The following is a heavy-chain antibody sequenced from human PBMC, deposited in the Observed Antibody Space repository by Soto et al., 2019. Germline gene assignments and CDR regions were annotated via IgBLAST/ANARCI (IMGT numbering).Heavy chain of an antibody. J-gene: IGHJ5*02. D-gene: IGHD2-2*01. V-gene: IGHV4-4*02. CDR2: IYHSGST. Sequence: SETLSLTCAVSGGSISSSNWWSWVRQPPGKGLEWIGEIYHSGSTNYNPSLKSRVTISVDKSKNRFSLKLSSVTAADTAVYYCARCCVVVPAAQDLFDPCRQGTLVTVSS. CDR1: GGSISSSNW. CDR3: ARCCVVVPAAQDLFDP.